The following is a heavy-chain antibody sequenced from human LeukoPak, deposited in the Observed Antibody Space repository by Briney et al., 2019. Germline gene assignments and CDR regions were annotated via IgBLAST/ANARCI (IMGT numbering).Heavy chain of an antibody. D-gene: IGHD2-2*01. V-gene: IGHV3-23*01. Sequence: PGGSLRLSCAASGFTFSSYAMSWVRQAPGKGLEWVSAISGSGGSTYYADSVKGRFTISRDNSKNTLYLQMNSLRAEDTAVYYCARGGGCTTSSCDFDYWGQGTLVTVSS. J-gene: IGHJ4*02. CDR1: GFTFSSYA. CDR3: ARGGGCTTSSCDFDY. CDR2: ISGSGGST.